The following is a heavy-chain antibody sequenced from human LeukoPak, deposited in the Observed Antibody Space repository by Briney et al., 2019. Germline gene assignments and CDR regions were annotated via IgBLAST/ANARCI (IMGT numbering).Heavy chain of an antibody. J-gene: IGHJ4*02. CDR2: ISAYNGNT. CDR3: ARGTRGVNSPYFDY. D-gene: IGHD4-23*01. V-gene: IGHV1-18*01. CDR1: GYTFTSYG. Sequence: ASVKVSCKASGYTFTSYGISWVRQAPGQGLEWMGWISAYNGNTNYAQKFQGRVTMTTDTSTSTAYMELRSLRSDDTAVYYCARGTRGVNSPYFDYWGQGTLVTVSS.